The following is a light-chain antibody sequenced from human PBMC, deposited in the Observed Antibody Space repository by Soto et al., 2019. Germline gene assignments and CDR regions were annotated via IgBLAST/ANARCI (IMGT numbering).Light chain of an antibody. CDR3: QQYNNWPRT. Sequence: EIVMTQSPATLSVTAGERATLSCKASQSVSSNLAWYQQKPGQAPRLLIYGASTRATGLPARFSGSGSGTEFTLTISSLQSEDFAVYYCQQYNNWPRTFGQGTKLEIK. CDR2: GAS. V-gene: IGKV3-15*01. J-gene: IGKJ2*01. CDR1: QSVSSN.